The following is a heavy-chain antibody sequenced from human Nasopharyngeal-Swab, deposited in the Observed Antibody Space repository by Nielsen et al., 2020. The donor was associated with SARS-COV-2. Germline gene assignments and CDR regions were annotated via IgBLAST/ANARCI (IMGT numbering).Heavy chain of an antibody. CDR2: ISYDGSNK. CDR3: ARESQEGDFDY. CDR1: GFTFSSYG. Sequence: GESLKISCAASGFTFSSYGMHWVRQAPGKGLEWVAVISYDGSNKYYADSVKGRFTISRDNSKNTLYLQMNSLRAEDTAVYYCARESQEGDFDYWGQGTLVTVSS. J-gene: IGHJ4*02. V-gene: IGHV3-30*03. D-gene: IGHD1-26*01.